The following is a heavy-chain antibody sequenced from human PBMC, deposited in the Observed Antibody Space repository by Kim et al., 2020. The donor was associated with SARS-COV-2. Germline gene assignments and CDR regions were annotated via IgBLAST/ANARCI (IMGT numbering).Heavy chain of an antibody. J-gene: IGHJ4*02. D-gene: IGHD3-10*01. CDR2: ISGHGSNA. Sequence: GGSLRLSCAASGFPFSNYAMSWVRQAPGKGLEWVSAISGHGSNAFYADSVKGRFTISIDKSKSTLFLQMDSLRGEDTAVYYCAKDLVGSGDYYNFIDCWGQGTLVTVSS. V-gene: IGHV3-23*01. CDR3: AKDLVGSGDYYNFIDC. CDR1: GFPFSNYA.